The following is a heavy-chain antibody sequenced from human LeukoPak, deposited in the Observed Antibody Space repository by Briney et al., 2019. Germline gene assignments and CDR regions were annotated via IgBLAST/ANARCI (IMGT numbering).Heavy chain of an antibody. D-gene: IGHD5/OR15-5a*01. Sequence: PGGSLRLSCVDSGLSFSHAWMNWVRQAPGRGLEWVGRIKGKTDGGTTDYAAPVKGRFTISRDDSKNTLYLQMNSLKTEDTGVYYCTTGRGYSVYDIDHWGQGTLATVSS. CDR2: IKGKTDGGTT. CDR1: GLSFSHAW. CDR3: TTGRGYSVYDIDH. J-gene: IGHJ4*02. V-gene: IGHV3-15*01.